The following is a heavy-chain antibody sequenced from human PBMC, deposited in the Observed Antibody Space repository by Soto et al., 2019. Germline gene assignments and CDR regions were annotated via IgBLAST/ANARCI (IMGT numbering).Heavy chain of an antibody. V-gene: IGHV3-30*18. CDR3: AKTTYYYDSSGYSPGPFDF. D-gene: IGHD3-22*01. CDR2: ISYDGNNK. CDR1: GFTFSSYG. J-gene: IGHJ4*02. Sequence: PGGSLRLSCAASGFTFSSYGMHWVRQAPGKGLEWVTVISYDGNNKYYADSVKGRFTISRDNSKNTLYLQMNSLRAEDTAVYYCAKTTYYYDSSGYSPGPFDFWGQGTLVTVSS.